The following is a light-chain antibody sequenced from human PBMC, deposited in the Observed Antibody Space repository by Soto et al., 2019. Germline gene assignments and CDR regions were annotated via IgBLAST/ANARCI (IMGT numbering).Light chain of an antibody. CDR2: GAS. J-gene: IGKJ2*01. CDR3: QQYGRSPMFT. CDR1: QRVSSNY. V-gene: IGKV3-20*01. Sequence: EIVLTQSPGTLSLSPGERATLSCRASQRVSSNYLAWYQQKPGQAHRLLIYGASRGAAGIPDRFSGSGSGTDFTLTISRLEPEDCAVYFCQQYGRSPMFTFGQGTKLEIK.